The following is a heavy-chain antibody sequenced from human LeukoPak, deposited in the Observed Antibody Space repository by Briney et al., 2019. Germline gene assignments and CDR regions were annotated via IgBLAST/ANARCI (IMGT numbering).Heavy chain of an antibody. CDR2: IYSGGST. CDR1: GFTVSSNY. V-gene: IGHV3-53*01. Sequence: AGGSLRLSCAASGFTVSSNYMSWVRQAPGKGLEWVSVIYSGGSTYYADSVKGRFTISRDNSKNTLYLQMNSLRAEDTAVYYCAKGMGRGSGWPFDYWGQGTLVTVSS. J-gene: IGHJ4*02. D-gene: IGHD6-19*01. CDR3: AKGMGRGSGWPFDY.